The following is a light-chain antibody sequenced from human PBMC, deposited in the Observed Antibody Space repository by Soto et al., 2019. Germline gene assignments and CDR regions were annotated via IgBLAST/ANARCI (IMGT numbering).Light chain of an antibody. CDR2: GAS. Sequence: EIVMTQSPDTLSVSPGERATLFCRASQSVSSTVAWYQQKPGQAPRVLIYGASTRATGIPARFSGSGSGTEFTLTISSLQSEDFAVYYCQQYKNWPRTFGQGTKVDIK. CDR3: QQYKNWPRT. CDR1: QSVSST. V-gene: IGKV3-15*01. J-gene: IGKJ1*01.